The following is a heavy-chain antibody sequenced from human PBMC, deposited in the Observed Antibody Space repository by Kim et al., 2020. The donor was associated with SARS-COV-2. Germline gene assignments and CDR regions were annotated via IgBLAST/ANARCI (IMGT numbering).Heavy chain of an antibody. Sequence: GGSLRLSCAASGFTFSSYSMNWVRQAPGKGLEWVSSISSSSYIYYADSVKGRFTISRDNAKNSLYLQMNSLRAEDTAVYYCAREEGVVYCSSTSCYHYYYYGMDVWGQGTTVTVSS. CDR1: GFTFSSYS. CDR3: AREEGVVYCSSTSCYHYYYYGMDV. D-gene: IGHD2-2*01. V-gene: IGHV3-21*01. CDR2: ISSSSYI. J-gene: IGHJ6*02.